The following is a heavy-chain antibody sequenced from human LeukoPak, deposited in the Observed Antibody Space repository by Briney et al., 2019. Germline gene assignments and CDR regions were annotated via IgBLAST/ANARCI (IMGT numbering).Heavy chain of an antibody. CDR3: ARGYCTNGVCEDAFDI. CDR1: GYTFTSYG. V-gene: IGHV1-69*06. Sequence: ASVKVSCKASGYTFTSYGISWVRQAPGQGLEWMGGIIPIFGTANYAQKFQGRVTITADKSTSTAYMELSSLRSEDTAVYYCARGYCTNGVCEDAFDIWGQGTMVTVSS. D-gene: IGHD2-8*01. CDR2: IIPIFGTA. J-gene: IGHJ3*02.